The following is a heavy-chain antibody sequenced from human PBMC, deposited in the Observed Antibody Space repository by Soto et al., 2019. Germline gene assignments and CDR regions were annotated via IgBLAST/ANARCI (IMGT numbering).Heavy chain of an antibody. CDR2: ISYDGSNK. D-gene: IGHD6-13*01. CDR1: GFTFSSYA. Sequence: PGGSLRLSCAASGFTFSSYAMHWVRQAPGKGLEWVAVISYDGSNKYYADSVKGRFTISRDNSKNTLYLQMNSLRAEDTAVYYCAREGVSVNAFDIWSQGTMVTVSS. V-gene: IGHV3-30-3*01. J-gene: IGHJ3*02. CDR3: AREGVSVNAFDI.